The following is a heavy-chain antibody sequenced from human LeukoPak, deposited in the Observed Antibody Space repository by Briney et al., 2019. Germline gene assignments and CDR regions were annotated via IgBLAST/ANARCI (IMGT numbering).Heavy chain of an antibody. Sequence: ASVKVSCKASGYTFTSYYMHCVRQAPGQGLECMGMINPSGGSTSYTQKFQGRVTMTRDTSTSTVYMELSSLRSDDTAVYYCARASHYGLNDGYDYWGQGTLVTVSS. J-gene: IGHJ4*02. CDR3: ARASHYGLNDGYDY. D-gene: IGHD4-17*01. CDR1: GYTFTSYY. CDR2: INPSGGST. V-gene: IGHV1-46*01.